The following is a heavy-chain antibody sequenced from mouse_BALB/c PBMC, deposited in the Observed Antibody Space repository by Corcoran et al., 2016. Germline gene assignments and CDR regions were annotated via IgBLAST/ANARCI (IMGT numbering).Heavy chain of an antibody. CDR1: GYSITSGYY. D-gene: IGHD1-2*01. CDR2: ISYDGSN. V-gene: IGHV3-6*02. CDR3: ARPSITTATWVAY. Sequence: DVQLQESGPGLVKPSQSLSLTCSVTGYSITSGYYWNWIRQFPGNKLEWMGYISYDGSNNYNPSLKNRISITRDTSKNQFFLKLNSVTTEDTATYLCARPSITTATWVAYWGQGTLVTVSA. J-gene: IGHJ3*01.